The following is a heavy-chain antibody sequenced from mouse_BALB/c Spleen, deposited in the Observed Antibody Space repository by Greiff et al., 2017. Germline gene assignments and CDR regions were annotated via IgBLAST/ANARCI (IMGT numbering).Heavy chain of an antibody. CDR1: GFTFSSDT. J-gene: IGHJ3*01. V-gene: IGHV5-12-2*01. Sequence: EVHLVESGGGLVQPGGSLKLSCAASGFTFSSDTMSWVRQTPEKRLEWVAYISNGGGSTYYPDTVKGRFTISRDNAKNTLYLQMSSLKSEDTAMYYCARQEKNVGYPAWFAYWGQGTLVTVSA. D-gene: IGHD3-1*01. CDR2: ISNGGGST. CDR3: ARQEKNVGYPAWFAY.